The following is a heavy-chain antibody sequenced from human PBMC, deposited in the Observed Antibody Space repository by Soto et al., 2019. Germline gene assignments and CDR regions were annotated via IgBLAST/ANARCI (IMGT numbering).Heavy chain of an antibody. Sequence: GESLKISCEASGYRFTSYWIGWVRQKPGKGLEWMGIVYPGDSDPRSSPSFQGQVTISADKSLSTAYLQWNSLKASDTAMYYCARHNGHTAYDYSEFWGRGTLGTVSS. CDR1: GYRFTSYW. D-gene: IGHD5-12*01. V-gene: IGHV5-51*01. CDR3: ARHNGHTAYDYSEF. J-gene: IGHJ4*02. CDR2: VYPGDSDP.